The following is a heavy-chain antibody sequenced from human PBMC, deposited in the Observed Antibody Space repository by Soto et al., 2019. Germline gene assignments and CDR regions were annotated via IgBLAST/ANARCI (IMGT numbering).Heavy chain of an antibody. J-gene: IGHJ5*02. CDR1: GYTFTGYY. CDR3: ARHPERIAQIGWFDP. CDR2: INPNSGGT. V-gene: IGHV1-2*04. D-gene: IGHD6-13*01. Sequence: ASVKVSCKASGYTFTGYYMHWVRQAPGQGLEWMGWINPNSGGTNYAQKFQGWVTMTRDTSISTAYMELSSLRAEDTAVYYCARHPERIAQIGWFDPWGQGTLVTVSS.